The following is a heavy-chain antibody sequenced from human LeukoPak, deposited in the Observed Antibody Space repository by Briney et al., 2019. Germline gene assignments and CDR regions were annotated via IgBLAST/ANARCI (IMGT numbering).Heavy chain of an antibody. D-gene: IGHD1-26*01. CDR3: ARSRGVEGTGFDY. CDR1: GGSISSYY. V-gene: IGHV4-4*07. J-gene: IGHJ4*02. Sequence: ASEPLSLTCTVSGGSISSYYWSWIRQPAGKGLEWIGRIYTSGSTNYNPSLKSRVTISVDKSKNQFSLKLSSVTAADTAVYYCARSRGVEGTGFDYWGQGTLVTVSS. CDR2: IYTSGST.